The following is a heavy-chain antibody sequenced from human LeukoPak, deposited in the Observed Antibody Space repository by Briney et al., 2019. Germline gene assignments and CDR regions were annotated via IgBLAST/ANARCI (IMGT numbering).Heavy chain of an antibody. Sequence: ASVKVSCKASGYTFTSYAMNWVRQAPGQGLEWMGWINTNTGNPTYAQGFTGRFVFSLDTSVRTAYLQISSLKAEDTAVYYCARVGYDILTGYFGPFDYWGQGTLVTVSS. CDR2: INTNTGNP. CDR3: ARVGYDILTGYFGPFDY. J-gene: IGHJ4*02. CDR1: GYTFTSYA. D-gene: IGHD3-9*01. V-gene: IGHV7-4-1*02.